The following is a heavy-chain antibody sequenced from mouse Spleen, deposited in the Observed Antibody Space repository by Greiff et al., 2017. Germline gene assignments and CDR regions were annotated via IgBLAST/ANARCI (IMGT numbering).Heavy chain of an antibody. CDR3: ASQSYGNFYAMDY. J-gene: IGHJ4*01. D-gene: IGHD2-1*01. CDR2: INPNNGGT. Sequence: EVQLQQSGPELVKPGASVKISCKASGYTFTDYYMNWVKQSHGKSLEWIGDINPNNGGTSYNQKFKGKATLTVDKSSSTAYMELRSLTSEDSAVYYCASQSYGNFYAMDYWGQGTSVTVSS. CDR1: GYTFTDYY. V-gene: IGHV1-26*01.